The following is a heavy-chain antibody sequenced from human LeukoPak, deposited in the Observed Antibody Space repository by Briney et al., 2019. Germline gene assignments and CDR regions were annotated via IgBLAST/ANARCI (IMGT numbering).Heavy chain of an antibody. V-gene: IGHV4-34*01. CDR3: ASSHYYGSGSYYALFDY. CDR2: INHSGST. D-gene: IGHD3-10*01. J-gene: IGHJ4*02. Sequence: SETLSLTCAVYGGSFSGYYWSWIRQPPGKGLEWIGEINHSGSTNYNPSLKSRVTISVDTSKNQFSLKLSSVTAADTAVYYCASSHYYGSGSYYALFDYWGQGTLVTVSS. CDR1: GGSFSGYY.